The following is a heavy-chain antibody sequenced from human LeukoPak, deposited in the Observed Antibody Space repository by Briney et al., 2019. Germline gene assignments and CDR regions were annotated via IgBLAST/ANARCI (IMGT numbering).Heavy chain of an antibody. Sequence: ASVKVSGKASGYTFTCYYMHWVRQAPGQGLEWMGWINPNSGGTNYAQKFQGRVTMTRDTSISTAYMELSRLRSDDTAVYYCARDVAAAGFPYYFDYWGQGTLVTVSS. CDR2: INPNSGGT. J-gene: IGHJ4*02. D-gene: IGHD6-13*01. V-gene: IGHV1-2*02. CDR1: GYTFTCYY. CDR3: ARDVAAAGFPYYFDY.